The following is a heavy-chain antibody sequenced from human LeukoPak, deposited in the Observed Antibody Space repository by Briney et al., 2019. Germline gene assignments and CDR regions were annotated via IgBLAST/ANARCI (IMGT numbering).Heavy chain of an antibody. CDR1: GFTVSSNY. V-gene: IGHV3-66*01. J-gene: IGHJ4*02. D-gene: IGHD4-17*01. CDR3: ASSSYGDYDFDY. Sequence: PGGSLRLSCAASGFTVSSNYMSWVRQAPGKGLEWVSVIYSGGSTYYADSVKGRFTISRDNSKNTLYLQMNSLRAEDTAVYYCASSSYGDYDFDYWGQGTLVTVSS. CDR2: IYSGGST.